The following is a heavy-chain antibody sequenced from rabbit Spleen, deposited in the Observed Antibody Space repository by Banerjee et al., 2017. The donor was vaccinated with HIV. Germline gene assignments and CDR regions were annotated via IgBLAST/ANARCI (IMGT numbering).Heavy chain of an antibody. J-gene: IGHJ4*01. D-gene: IGHD6-1*01. CDR2: IDTSDGDT. CDR3: ARDRDASYSGGYGYGWNL. V-gene: IGHV1S45*01. CDR1: GIDFTKYY. Sequence: QEQLTETGGGLVQPGGSLTLSCKASGIDFTKYYITWVRQAPGKGLEWIACIDTSDGDTDYANWPKGRFTISKTSSTTVTLQMTSLTAADTATYFCARDRDASYSGGYGYGWNLWGPGTLVTVS.